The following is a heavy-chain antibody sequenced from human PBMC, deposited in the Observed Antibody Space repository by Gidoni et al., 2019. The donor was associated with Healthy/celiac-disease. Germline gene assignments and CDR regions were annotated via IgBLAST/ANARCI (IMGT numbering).Heavy chain of an antibody. CDR1: GFTFSSYG. CDR2: ISYDGSNK. D-gene: IGHD3-22*01. Sequence: QVQLVESGGGVVQPGRSLRLSCAASGFTFSSYGMHWVRPAPGKGLEGVAVISYDGSNKYYADSVKGRFTISRDNSKNTLYLQMNSLRAEDTAVYYCAKPSYYYDSSGYYDPMFDYWGQGTLVTVSS. J-gene: IGHJ4*02. CDR3: AKPSYYYDSSGYYDPMFDY. V-gene: IGHV3-30*18.